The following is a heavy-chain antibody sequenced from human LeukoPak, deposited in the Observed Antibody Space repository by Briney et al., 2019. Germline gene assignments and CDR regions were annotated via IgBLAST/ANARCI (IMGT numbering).Heavy chain of an antibody. CDR3: AKVGDYYGSGKYSNFDY. CDR2: VRYDGANK. D-gene: IGHD3-10*01. V-gene: IGHV3-30*02. J-gene: IGHJ4*02. CDR1: GFTFSNHG. Sequence: GGSLRLSCATSGFTFSNHGMHWVRQAPGKGLEWVAFVRYDGANKYYADSVKGRFTISRDNSRNTLYLQMNSLRAEDTAVYYCAKVGDYYGSGKYSNFDYWGQGTLVTVSS.